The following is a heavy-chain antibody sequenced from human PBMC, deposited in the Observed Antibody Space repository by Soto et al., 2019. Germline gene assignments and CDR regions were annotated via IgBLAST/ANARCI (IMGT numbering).Heavy chain of an antibody. CDR3: ARGYSSGWSRGGYFDY. V-gene: IGHV3-48*03. CDR2: ISPSGSTT. CDR1: GFTFSSYE. D-gene: IGHD6-19*01. J-gene: IGHJ4*02. Sequence: ESGGGLVQPGRSLRLSCAASGFTFSSYEVNWVRQAPGKGLEWVSHISPSGSTTYYADSVKGRFTISRDNAKNSLFLQMNSLRVADTAFYYCARGYSSGWSRGGYFDYWGQGTLVTVSS.